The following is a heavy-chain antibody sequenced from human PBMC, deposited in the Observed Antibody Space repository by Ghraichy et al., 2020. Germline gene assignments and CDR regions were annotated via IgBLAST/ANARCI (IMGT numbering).Heavy chain of an antibody. Sequence: SETLSLTCTVSGAAISSGAYYWSWIRQHPEKGLEWLGYISYRGATFYNPSLKSRLSISLDTSKDPFSLNLISMTAADTAVYYCARSPAGFPGPLYWYFDLWGRGTLVTVSA. J-gene: IGHJ2*01. CDR2: ISYRGAT. V-gene: IGHV4-31*03. CDR1: GAAISSGAYY. CDR3: ARSPAGFPGPLYWYFDL.